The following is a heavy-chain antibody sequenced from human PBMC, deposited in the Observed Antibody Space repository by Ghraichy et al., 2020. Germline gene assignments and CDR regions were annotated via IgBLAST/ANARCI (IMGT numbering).Heavy chain of an antibody. CDR3: AKVGRYYYDSGSHYLDC. CDR1: GFTFSHYA. V-gene: IGHV3-23*01. D-gene: IGHD3-10*01. Sequence: GESLRLSCAASGFTFSHYAMNWVRQAPGKGLEWVSSISGSGGSPSYADSVKGRFAISRDNSKNTLFLQMNSLRAEDTAVYYCAKVGRYYYDSGSHYLDCWGQGTLVTVSS. J-gene: IGHJ4*02. CDR2: ISGSGGSP.